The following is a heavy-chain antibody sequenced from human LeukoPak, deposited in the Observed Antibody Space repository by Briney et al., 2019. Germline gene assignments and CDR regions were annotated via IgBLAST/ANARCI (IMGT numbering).Heavy chain of an antibody. Sequence: SETLSLTCTVSGGSISSYYWSWIRQPAGKGLEWIGRIYTSGSTNYNPSLKSRVTISVDTSKNQFSLKLSSVTAADTAVYYCARDPTYYDFWSGYPDAFDIWGQGTMVTVFS. V-gene: IGHV4-4*07. J-gene: IGHJ3*02. CDR2: IYTSGST. CDR3: ARDPTYYDFWSGYPDAFDI. D-gene: IGHD3-3*01. CDR1: GGSISSYY.